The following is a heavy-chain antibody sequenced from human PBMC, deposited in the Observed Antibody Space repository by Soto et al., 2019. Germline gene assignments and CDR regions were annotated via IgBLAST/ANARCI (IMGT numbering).Heavy chain of an antibody. CDR1: GFTFSSYA. J-gene: IGHJ4*02. Sequence: GGSLRLSCAASGFTFSSYAMSWVRQAPGKGLEWVSAISGSGGSTYYADSVKGRFTISRDNSKNTLYLQMNSLRAEDTAVYYCAKGSGIVVVPAAILYWGQGTLVTVSS. CDR2: ISGSGGST. CDR3: AKGSGIVVVPAAILY. V-gene: IGHV3-23*01. D-gene: IGHD2-2*01.